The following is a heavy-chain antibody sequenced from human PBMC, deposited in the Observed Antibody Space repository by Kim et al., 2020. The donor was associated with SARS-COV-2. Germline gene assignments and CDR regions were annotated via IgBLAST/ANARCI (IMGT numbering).Heavy chain of an antibody. Sequence: SETLSLTCTVSGGSISSYYWSWIRQPPGKGLEWIGYIYYSGSTNYNPSLKSRVTISVDTSKNQFSLKLSSVTAADTAVYYCARDSTRGSIVGFDPWGQGT. D-gene: IGHD1-26*01. CDR2: IYYSGST. CDR3: ARDSTRGSIVGFDP. V-gene: IGHV4-59*01. J-gene: IGHJ5*02. CDR1: GGSISSYY.